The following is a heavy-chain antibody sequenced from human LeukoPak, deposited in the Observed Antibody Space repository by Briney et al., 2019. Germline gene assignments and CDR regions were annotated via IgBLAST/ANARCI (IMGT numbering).Heavy chain of an antibody. CDR3: ARDIVMVTYWFDP. D-gene: IGHD5-18*01. CDR2: INPNSGGT. Sequence: ASVKVTCKASGYTFTGYYMHWVRQAPGQGLEWMGWINPNSGGTNYAQKFQGRVTMTRDTSISTAYMELSRLRSDDTAVYYCARDIVMVTYWFDPWGQGTLVTVSS. V-gene: IGHV1-2*02. CDR1: GYTFTGYY. J-gene: IGHJ5*02.